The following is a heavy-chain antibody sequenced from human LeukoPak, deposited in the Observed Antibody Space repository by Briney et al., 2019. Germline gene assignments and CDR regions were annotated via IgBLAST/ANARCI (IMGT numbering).Heavy chain of an antibody. V-gene: IGHV4-34*01. CDR3: ARDRGAVAIDY. CDR2: SDHSGNT. D-gene: IGHD6-19*01. CDR1: GESFSGYY. J-gene: IGHJ4*02. Sequence: PSETLSLTCAVYGESFSGYYWSWIRQPPGKGLEWIGESDHSGNTNYNPSLKSRVTVSVDTSKNQFSLKLRSLTAADTAVYYCARDRGAVAIDYWGQGTRVTVSS.